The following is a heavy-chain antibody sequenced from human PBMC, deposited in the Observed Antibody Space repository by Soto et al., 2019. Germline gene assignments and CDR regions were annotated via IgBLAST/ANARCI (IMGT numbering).Heavy chain of an antibody. V-gene: IGHV4-34*01. CDR1: GGSFSDYY. Sequence: SETLSLTCAVYGGSFSDYYWSWIRQPPGKGLEWIGEINDSGSTNYNPSLKTRVTISVDRSKNQFSLKLSSVTAADTAVYYCAGSQTTVTSYDFWGQGTLVTVPP. CDR3: AGSQTTVTSYDF. J-gene: IGHJ4*02. CDR2: INDSGST. D-gene: IGHD4-17*01.